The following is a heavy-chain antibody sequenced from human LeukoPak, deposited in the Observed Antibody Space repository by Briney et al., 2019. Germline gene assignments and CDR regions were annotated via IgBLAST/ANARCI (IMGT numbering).Heavy chain of an antibody. CDR2: IYPGGTS. CDR1: GFTVSSEH. D-gene: IGHD3-22*01. J-gene: IGHJ4*02. CDR3: ARTVVYYYDSSGPFDY. V-gene: IGHV3-53*01. Sequence: GGSLRLSCAASGFTVSSEHMNWVRQAPGKGPEWVSVIYPGGTSYYADSVKGRFTISRDTSKNTLHLEMNNLRAEDTAVYYCARTVVYYYDSSGPFDYWGQGTLVTVSS.